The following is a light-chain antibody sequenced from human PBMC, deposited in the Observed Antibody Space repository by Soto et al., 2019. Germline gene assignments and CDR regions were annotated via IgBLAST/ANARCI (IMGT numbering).Light chain of an antibody. Sequence: DMQMTQSPSTLSASVGDRVTITCRASQSIASWLAWYQQKPGKAPKLLISKASSLESGVPSRFSGTGSGTEFTLTISTLQPDDFASYYCQQYTFDPLTFGGGTKVEIK. CDR3: QQYTFDPLT. CDR1: QSIASW. V-gene: IGKV1-5*03. CDR2: KAS. J-gene: IGKJ4*01.